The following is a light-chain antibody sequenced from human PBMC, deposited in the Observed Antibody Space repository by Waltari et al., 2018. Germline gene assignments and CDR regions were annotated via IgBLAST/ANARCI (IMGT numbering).Light chain of an antibody. V-gene: IGLV2-14*03. CDR1: SSDVGGYTY. CDR2: DAS. J-gene: IGLJ2*01. CDR3: SSYTSSSTLEV. Sequence: SALTQPASVSGSPGQSIPISCTGTSSDVGGYTYASWYQQHPGKAPKLMIYDASNRPSGVSNRFSGSKSGNTASLTISGLQAEDEADYYCSSYTSSSTLEVFGGGTKLTVL.